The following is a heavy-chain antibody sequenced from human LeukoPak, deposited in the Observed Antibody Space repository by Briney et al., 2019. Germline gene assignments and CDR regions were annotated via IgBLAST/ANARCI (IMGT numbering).Heavy chain of an antibody. J-gene: IGHJ4*02. D-gene: IGHD2-2*01. CDR2: IYYSGST. V-gene: IGHV4-59*08. CDR1: GGSISTYY. Sequence: PSETLSLTCTVSGGSISTYYWNWIRQPPGKGLEWIGYIYYSGSTNYNPSLKSRVTISVDTSNNHFSLKLSSVTAADTAVYYCARRRCSSTSCYLDYWGQGTLVTVSS. CDR3: ARRRCSSTSCYLDY.